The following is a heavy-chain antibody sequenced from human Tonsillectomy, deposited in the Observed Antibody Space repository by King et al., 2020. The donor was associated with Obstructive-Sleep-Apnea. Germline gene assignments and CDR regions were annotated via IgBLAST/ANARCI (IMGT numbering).Heavy chain of an antibody. CDR1: GGSISSYY. D-gene: IGHD3-22*01. J-gene: IGHJ5*02. V-gene: IGHV4-59*01. Sequence: PLQESGPGLVKPSETLSLTCTVSGGSISSYYWSWIRQPPGKGLEWIGYIYYSGSTNYNPSLKSRVTISVDTSKNQFSLKLSSVTAADTAVYYCARELGSSGYYNWFDPWGQGTLVTVSS. CDR3: ARELGSSGYYNWFDP. CDR2: IYYSGST.